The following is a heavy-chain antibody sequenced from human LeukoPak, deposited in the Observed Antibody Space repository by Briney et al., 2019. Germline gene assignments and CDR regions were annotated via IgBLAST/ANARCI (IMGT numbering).Heavy chain of an antibody. J-gene: IGHJ4*02. CDR2: ISGSGGST. CDR1: GFTVSSNY. Sequence: GGSLRLSCAASGFTVSSNYMSWVRQAPGKGLEWVSAISGSGGSTYYADSVKGRFTISRDNSKNTLYLQMNSLRAEDTAVYYCATIAAAGQAYFDYWGQGTLVTVSS. D-gene: IGHD6-13*01. V-gene: IGHV3-23*01. CDR3: ATIAAAGQAYFDY.